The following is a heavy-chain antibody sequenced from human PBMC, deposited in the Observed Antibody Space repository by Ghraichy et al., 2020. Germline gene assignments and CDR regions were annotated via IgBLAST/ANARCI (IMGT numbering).Heavy chain of an antibody. CDR3: AAGGGGSYYLSY. CDR2: IVVGSGNT. D-gene: IGHD1-26*01. CDR1: GFTFTSSA. J-gene: IGHJ4*02. Sequence: SVKVSCKASGFTFTSSAVQWVRQARGQRLEWIGWIVVGSGNTNYAQKFQERVTITRDMSTSTAYMELSSLRSEDTAVYYCAAGGGGSYYLSYWGQGTLVTVSS. V-gene: IGHV1-58*01.